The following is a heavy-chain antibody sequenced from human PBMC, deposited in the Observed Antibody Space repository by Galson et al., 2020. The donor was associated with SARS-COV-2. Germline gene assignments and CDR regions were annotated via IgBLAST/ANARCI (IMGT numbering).Heavy chain of an antibody. CDR2: INHSGST. Sequence: SETLSLTCAVYGGSFSGYYWSWIRQPPGKGLEWIGEINHSGSTNYNPSLKSRVTISVDTSKNQFSLKLSSVTAADTAVYYCARGRRRQGAASFDYWGQGTLVTVSS. CDR1: GGSFSGYY. V-gene: IGHV4-34*01. CDR3: ARGRRRQGAASFDY. J-gene: IGHJ4*02. D-gene: IGHD6-13*01.